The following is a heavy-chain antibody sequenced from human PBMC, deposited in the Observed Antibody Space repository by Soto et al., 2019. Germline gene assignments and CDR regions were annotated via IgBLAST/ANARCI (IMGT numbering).Heavy chain of an antibody. D-gene: IGHD3-16*01. CDR1: GYTFTDYY. Sequence: ASVKVSCKTCGYTFTDYYIHWVRQAPGQGLEWMAWINPNSGASNSAQKFQGWVTVTRDTSINTAYMALTSLKSDDTVVYYCARSELAVSYTGFDVWGQGTTVTVSS. J-gene: IGHJ6*02. V-gene: IGHV1-2*04. CDR2: INPNSGAS. CDR3: ARSELAVSYTGFDV.